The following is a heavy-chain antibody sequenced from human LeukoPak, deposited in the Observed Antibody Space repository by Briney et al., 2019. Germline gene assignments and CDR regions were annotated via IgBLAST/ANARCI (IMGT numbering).Heavy chain of an antibody. CDR2: INPNSGGT. Sequence: ASVKVSCKASGYTFTGYYMHWVRQAPGQGLEWMGWINPNSGGTNYAQKFQGWVTMTRDTSISTAYMELSRLRSDDTAVYYCARADYYDSSGYYPDYYYGMDVWGQGTTVTASS. CDR3: ARADYYDSSGYYPDYYYGMDV. D-gene: IGHD3-22*01. V-gene: IGHV1-2*04. CDR1: GYTFTGYY. J-gene: IGHJ6*02.